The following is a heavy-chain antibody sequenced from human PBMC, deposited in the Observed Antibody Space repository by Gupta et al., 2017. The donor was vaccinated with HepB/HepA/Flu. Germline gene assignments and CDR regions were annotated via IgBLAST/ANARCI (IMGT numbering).Heavy chain of an antibody. CDR3: ARAVLEWLFGKSEYFDL. V-gene: IGHV3-48*03. CDR2: ISSSGSTI. J-gene: IGHJ2*01. D-gene: IGHD3-3*01. Sequence: EVQLVESGGGLVQPGGSLRLSCAASGFTFSSYEMNWVRTAPGKGLEWVSYISSSGSTIYYADSVKGRFTISRDNAKNSLYLQMNSLRAEDTAVYYCARAVLEWLFGKSEYFDLWGRGTLVTVSS. CDR1: GFTFSSYE.